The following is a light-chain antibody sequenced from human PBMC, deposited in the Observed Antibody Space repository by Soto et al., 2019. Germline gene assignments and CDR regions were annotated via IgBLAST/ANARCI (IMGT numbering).Light chain of an antibody. Sequence: QSALTQPPSASGSPGQSVTITCTGASSDVGGYDSVSWYQQHPGKAPKLMIYEVNKRPSGVPDRFSGSKSGNTASLTVSGLQADDEADYYCSSYAGSDNVFFGGGTKLTVL. CDR2: EVN. V-gene: IGLV2-8*01. CDR3: SSYAGSDNVF. CDR1: SSDVGGYDS. J-gene: IGLJ2*01.